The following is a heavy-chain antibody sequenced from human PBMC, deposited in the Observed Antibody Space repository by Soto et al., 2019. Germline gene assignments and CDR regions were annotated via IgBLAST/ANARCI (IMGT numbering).Heavy chain of an antibody. CDR3: ASGREGTLYDILATGAFDI. J-gene: IGHJ3*02. CDR1: GGSIRSSSYY. V-gene: IGHV4-39*01. Sequence: SETLSLTCTFSGGSIRSSSYYLGWIRQPPGKGLEWIGSIYYSGSTYYNPSLKSRVTISVDTSKNQFSLKLSSVTAADTAVYYCASGREGTLYDILATGAFDIWGQGTMVTVSS. D-gene: IGHD3-9*01. CDR2: IYYSGST.